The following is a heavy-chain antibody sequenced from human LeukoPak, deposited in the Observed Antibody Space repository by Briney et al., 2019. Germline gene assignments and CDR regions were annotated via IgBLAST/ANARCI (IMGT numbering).Heavy chain of an antibody. Sequence: GGSLRLSCAASGFTFDDYAMHWVRQAPGKGLEWVSGISWNSGSIGYADSVKGRFTISRDNAKNSLFLQMDSLIAEDTAVYYCARWAGVTDQWGQGTLVTVSS. J-gene: IGHJ4*02. V-gene: IGHV3-9*01. D-gene: IGHD5-24*01. CDR3: ARWAGVTDQ. CDR1: GFTFDDYA. CDR2: ISWNSGSI.